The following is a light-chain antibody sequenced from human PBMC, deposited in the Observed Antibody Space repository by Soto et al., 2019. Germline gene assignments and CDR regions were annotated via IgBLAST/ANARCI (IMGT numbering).Light chain of an antibody. Sequence: QSALTQPASVSGSPGQSITISCTGTSSDGDDYKDVSWYQQHPGKAPKLMIYEVKYRPSGVSDRFSGSKSGNTASLTISGLQAEDEAXYYCSSYTTSSTVFGTGTKLTVL. V-gene: IGLV2-14*01. J-gene: IGLJ1*01. CDR1: SSDGDDYKD. CDR3: SSYTTSSTV. CDR2: EVK.